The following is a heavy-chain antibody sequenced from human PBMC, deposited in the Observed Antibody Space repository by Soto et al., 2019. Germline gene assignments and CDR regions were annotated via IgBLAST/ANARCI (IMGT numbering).Heavy chain of an antibody. CDR2: ISSTSGTI. D-gene: IGHD1-26*01. Sequence: GGSLRLSCAASGFRFGSYSMNWVRQAPGQGLEWLSYISSTSGTIYYADSVKGRFTISRDNAKNSLYLQMSSLRDDDTAVYYCAQVGGSYSTAIDYRGQGTLVTVSS. V-gene: IGHV3-48*02. CDR1: GFRFGSYS. J-gene: IGHJ4*02. CDR3: AQVGGSYSTAIDY.